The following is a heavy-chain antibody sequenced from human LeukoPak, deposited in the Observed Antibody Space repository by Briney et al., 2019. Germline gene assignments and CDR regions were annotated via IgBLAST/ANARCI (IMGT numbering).Heavy chain of an antibody. CDR1: GYTFTGSS. Sequence: ASVKVSCKASGYTFTGSSMHWVRQAPGQGLEWMGRINPNSGGTNYAPKIQGRVTMTRETSNTTAYMKLSRLRSDDTAVYYCARVKGYSSSWAFRYWGQGTLVTVSS. CDR2: INPNSGGT. V-gene: IGHV1-2*06. J-gene: IGHJ4*02. D-gene: IGHD6-13*01. CDR3: ARVKGYSSSWAFRY.